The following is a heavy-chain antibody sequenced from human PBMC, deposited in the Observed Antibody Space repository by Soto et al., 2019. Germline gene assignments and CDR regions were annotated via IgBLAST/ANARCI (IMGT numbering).Heavy chain of an antibody. CDR1: GFTFSSYA. CDR2: ISGSGGST. D-gene: IGHD4-17*01. V-gene: IGHV3-23*01. CDR3: ASYEYGDYPPDY. J-gene: IGHJ4*02. Sequence: VQLLESGGGLVQPGGSLRLSCAASGFTFSSYAMSWVRQAPGKGLEWVSAISGSGGSTYYADSVKGRFTISRDNSKNTLYLQMTSLRAEDTAVYYCASYEYGDYPPDYWGQGTLVTVSS.